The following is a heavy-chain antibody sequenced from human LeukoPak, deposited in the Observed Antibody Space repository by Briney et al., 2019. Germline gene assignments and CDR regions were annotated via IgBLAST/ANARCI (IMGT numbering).Heavy chain of an antibody. V-gene: IGHV4-59*12. CDR1: GGSISSYY. J-gene: IGHJ4*02. CDR2: IYHSGST. Sequence: KPSETPSLTCTVSGGSISSYYWSWIRQPPGKGLEWIGYIYHSGSTYYNPSLKSRVTISVDRSKNQFSLKLSSVTAADTAVYYCARWPGFDYWGQGTLVTVSS. CDR3: ARWPGFDY.